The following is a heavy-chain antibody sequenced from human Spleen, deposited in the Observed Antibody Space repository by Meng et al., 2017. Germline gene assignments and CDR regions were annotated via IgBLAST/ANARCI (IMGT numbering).Heavy chain of an antibody. Sequence: VQLGESGGCLVQPGGYLRLSFAASGFTFSSYAMHWLRQAPGKGLEWVSLISVSGGNTYYADSVKGRFTISRDNSKNTLYLQMNSLRAEDTAVYYCATKTTELNNWGQGTLVTVSS. J-gene: IGHJ4*02. CDR3: ATKTTELNN. CDR1: GFTFSSYA. D-gene: IGHD1-26*01. V-gene: IGHV3-23*04. CDR2: ISVSGGNT.